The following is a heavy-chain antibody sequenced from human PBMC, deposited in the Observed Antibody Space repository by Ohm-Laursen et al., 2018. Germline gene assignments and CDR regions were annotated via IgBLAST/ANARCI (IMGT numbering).Heavy chain of an antibody. CDR2: IYSSGST. Sequence: SETLSLTCTVSSVSISSYYWTWIRQPAGKGLEWIGRIYSSGSTNYNPSLKSRVTMSVDTSKSQFSLKVNSVTAADTAVYYCARSFDTYYFDLWGQGTLVTVSS. V-gene: IGHV4-4*07. J-gene: IGHJ4*02. CDR1: SVSISSYY. CDR3: ARSFDTYYFDL.